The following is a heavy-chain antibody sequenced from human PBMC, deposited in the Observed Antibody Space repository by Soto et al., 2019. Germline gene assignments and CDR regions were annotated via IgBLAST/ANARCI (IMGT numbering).Heavy chain of an antibody. Sequence: QVQLQESGPGLVKPSETLSLTCTVSGGSISSYYWSWIRQPPGKGLECIGYIYYSGSTNYNPSLKSRVTISVDTSKNQFSLKLSSVTAADTAVYYCAGRASRYYYDSSGYFDYWGQGTLVTVSS. V-gene: IGHV4-59*01. CDR2: IYYSGST. J-gene: IGHJ4*02. CDR3: AGRASRYYYDSSGYFDY. D-gene: IGHD3-22*01. CDR1: GGSISSYY.